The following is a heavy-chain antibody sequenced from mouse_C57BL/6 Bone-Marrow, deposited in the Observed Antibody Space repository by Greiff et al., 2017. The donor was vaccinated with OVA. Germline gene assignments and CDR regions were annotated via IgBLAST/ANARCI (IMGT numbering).Heavy chain of an antibody. D-gene: IGHD1-1*01. CDR1: GYTFTNYW. CDR2: IYPGGGYT. J-gene: IGHJ2*01. V-gene: IGHV1-63*01. CDR3: ARYGGNYFDY. Sequence: QVHVKQSGAELVRPGTSVKMSCKASGYTFTNYWIGWAKQRPGHGLEWIGDIYPGGGYTNYNEKFKGKATLTADKSSSTAYMQFSSLTSEDSAIYYCARYGGNYFDYWGQGTTLTVSS.